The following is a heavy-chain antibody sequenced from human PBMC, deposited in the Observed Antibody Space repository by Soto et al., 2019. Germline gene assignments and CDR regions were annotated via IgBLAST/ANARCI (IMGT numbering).Heavy chain of an antibody. CDR3: TTVKKSTSWDQRHNYYSYGMDV. Sequence: EVQLVESGGGLVKPGGSLRLSCAASGFTFSNAWMNWVRQAPGKGLEWVGRIKSKTDGGTTDYAAPVKGRFTISRDDSKNTLYLQMNSLKTEDTAVYYCTTVKKSTSWDQRHNYYSYGMDVWGQGTTVTVSS. CDR2: IKSKTDGGTT. CDR1: GFTFSNAW. D-gene: IGHD2-2*01. J-gene: IGHJ6*02. V-gene: IGHV3-15*07.